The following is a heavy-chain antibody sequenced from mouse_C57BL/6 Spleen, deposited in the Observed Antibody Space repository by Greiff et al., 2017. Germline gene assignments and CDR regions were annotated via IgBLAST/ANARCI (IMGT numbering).Heavy chain of an antibody. V-gene: IGHV1-64*01. CDR3: ARRGPQTGTDY. CDR2: IHPNSGST. Sequence: VQLQQPGAELVKPGASVKLSCKASGYTFTSYWMHWVKQRPGQGLEWIGMIHPNSGSTNYNEKFKSKATLTVDKSSSTAYMQLSSLTSEDSAVYYCARRGPQTGTDYWGQGTTLTVSS. D-gene: IGHD4-1*01. CDR1: GYTFTSYW. J-gene: IGHJ2*01.